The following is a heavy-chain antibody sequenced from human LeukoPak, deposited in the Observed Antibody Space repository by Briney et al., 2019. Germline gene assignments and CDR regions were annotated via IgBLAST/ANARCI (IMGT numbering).Heavy chain of an antibody. V-gene: IGHV4-30-4*01. D-gene: IGHD4-17*01. Sequence: SQTLSLTCTVSGGSISSGDYYWSWLRQPPGKGLEWIGYIYYSGSTYYNPSLKSRVTISVDTSKNQFSLKLSSVTAADTAVYYCARVNGDYVGIDYWGQGTLVTVAS. CDR3: ARVNGDYVGIDY. J-gene: IGHJ4*02. CDR2: IYYSGST. CDR1: GGSISSGDYY.